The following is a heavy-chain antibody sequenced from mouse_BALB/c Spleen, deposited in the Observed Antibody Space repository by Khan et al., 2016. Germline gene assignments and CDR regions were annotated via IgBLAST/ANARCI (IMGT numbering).Heavy chain of an antibody. Sequence: EVKLEESGGGLVQPGGSMKLSCVASGFTFSNYWMNWVRQSPEKGFEWVAEIRLKSNNYATHYAESVKGRFTISRDDSKSSVYLQMNNLRAEDTGIYYCTTGFAYWGQGTLVTVSA. CDR3: TTGFAY. J-gene: IGHJ3*01. CDR2: IRLKSNNYAT. CDR1: GFTFSNYW. V-gene: IGHV6-6*02.